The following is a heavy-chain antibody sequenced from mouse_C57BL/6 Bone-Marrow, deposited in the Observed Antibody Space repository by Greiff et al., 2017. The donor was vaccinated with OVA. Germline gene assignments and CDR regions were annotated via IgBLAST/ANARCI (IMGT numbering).Heavy chain of an antibody. CDR1: GYAFSSSW. CDR2: IYPGDGDT. V-gene: IGHV1-82*01. D-gene: IGHD1-1*01. CDR3: ARAIYYYGSSYGFAY. J-gene: IGHJ3*01. Sequence: QVQLQQSGPELVKPGASVKISCKASGYAFSSSWMNWVKQRPGKGLEWIGRIYPGDGDTTYNGKFKGKATLTADKSSSTAYMQLSSLTSEDSAVYFCARAIYYYGSSYGFAYWGQGTPVTVSA.